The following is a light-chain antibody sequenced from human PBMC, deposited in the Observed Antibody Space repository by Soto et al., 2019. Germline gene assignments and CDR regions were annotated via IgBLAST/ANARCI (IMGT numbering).Light chain of an antibody. CDR3: SSYSSSSTVRYV. CDR1: SSDVGGYNY. CDR2: DVT. V-gene: IGLV2-14*03. Sequence: QSALTQPASVSGSPGQSITISCTGTSSDVGGYNYISWYQQHPGKGPKLMIYDVTNRPSGVSNRFSASKSGNTASRTISGLQAEDEADYYCSSYSSSSTVRYVFGTGTKVTVL. J-gene: IGLJ1*01.